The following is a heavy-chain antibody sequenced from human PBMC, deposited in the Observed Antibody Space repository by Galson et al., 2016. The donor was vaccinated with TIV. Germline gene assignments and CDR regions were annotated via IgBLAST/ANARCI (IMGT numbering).Heavy chain of an antibody. CDR2: IIPKSGTA. J-gene: IGHJ3*02. Sequence: SVKVSCKASGGTLSSNAINWVRQAPGQGPEWMGGIIPKSGTANYAQKFQGRVTITADESTSTAYMELSSLTSEDTAVYYCARDQNRLVRTRYGFDIWGQGTMVTVSS. D-gene: IGHD6-19*01. V-gene: IGHV1-69*13. CDR1: GGTLSSNA. CDR3: ARDQNRLVRTRYGFDI.